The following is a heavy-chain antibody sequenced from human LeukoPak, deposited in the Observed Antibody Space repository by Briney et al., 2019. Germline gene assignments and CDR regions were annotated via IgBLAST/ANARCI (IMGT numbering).Heavy chain of an antibody. CDR1: GFTFSSYW. CDR3: ARGDYGGKSGIDY. V-gene: IGHV3-74*01. CDR2: INSDGSST. D-gene: IGHD4-23*01. J-gene: IGHJ4*02. Sequence: PGGSLRLSCVASGFTFSSYWMHWVRQTPGKGQVWVSHINSDGSSTSYADSVKGRFTISRDNAKNSLYLQMNSLRADDTADYYCARGDYGGKSGIDYWGQGTLVTVSS.